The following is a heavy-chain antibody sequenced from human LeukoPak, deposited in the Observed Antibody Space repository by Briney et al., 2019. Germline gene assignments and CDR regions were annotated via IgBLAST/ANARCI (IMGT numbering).Heavy chain of an antibody. Sequence: SETLSLTCTVSGGSIISYYWSWIRQPAGKGLEWIGYIYYSGSTNYNPSLKSRVTISVDTSKNQFSLRLSSVTAADTAVYYCARVTGYIVEDYFDYWGQGTLVTVSS. D-gene: IGHD3-22*01. CDR3: ARVTGYIVEDYFDY. CDR2: IYYSGST. CDR1: GGSIISYY. V-gene: IGHV4-59*01. J-gene: IGHJ4*02.